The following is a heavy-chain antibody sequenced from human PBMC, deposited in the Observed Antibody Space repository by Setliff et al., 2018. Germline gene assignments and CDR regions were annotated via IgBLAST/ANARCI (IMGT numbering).Heavy chain of an antibody. CDR2: IYPGDSHT. V-gene: IGHV5-51*01. D-gene: IGHD6-13*01. Sequence: PGESLKISCKGSGYSFSNFWIGWVRQMPGKGLEWMGIIYPGDSHTRYSPSFQGQVTISADKSISTAYLQWSGLKASDTAMYYCARSPTRYSSSPHFDYWGQGTLVTVSS. CDR1: GYSFSNFW. CDR3: ARSPTRYSSSPHFDY. J-gene: IGHJ4*02.